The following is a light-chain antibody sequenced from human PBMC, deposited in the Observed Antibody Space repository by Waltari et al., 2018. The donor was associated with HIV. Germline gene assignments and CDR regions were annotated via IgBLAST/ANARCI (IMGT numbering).Light chain of an antibody. J-gene: IGKJ4*01. CDR2: WAS. CDR3: QQYSSSPLT. V-gene: IGKV4-1*01. Sequence: DIVMTQSPESLAVSLGGRATINCRSSQSLLYTSNNKDYLVWYQQKPGQPPKVLIYWASARESGVPGRFSGRGSGTDFTLSISSLQAEDVAVYYCQQYSSSPLTFGGGTKVQIK. CDR1: QSLLYTSNNKDY.